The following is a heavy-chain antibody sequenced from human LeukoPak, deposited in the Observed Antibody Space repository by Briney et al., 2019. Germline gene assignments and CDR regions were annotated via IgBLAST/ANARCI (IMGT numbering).Heavy chain of an antibody. D-gene: IGHD6-19*01. Sequence: PSETLSLTCTVSGGSISSYYWSWIRQPPGKGLEWIGYIYYSGSTNYNPSLKSRITISVDTPKNQFSLKLSSVTAADTAVYYCARCIAVAGMFGWFDPWGQGSLVTVSS. CDR3: ARCIAVAGMFGWFDP. J-gene: IGHJ5*02. CDR1: GGSISSYY. V-gene: IGHV4-59*01. CDR2: IYYSGST.